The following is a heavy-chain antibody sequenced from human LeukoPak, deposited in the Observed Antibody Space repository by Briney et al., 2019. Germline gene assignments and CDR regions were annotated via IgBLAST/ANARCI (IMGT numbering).Heavy chain of an antibody. D-gene: IGHD2-8*01. Sequence: GGSLRLSCSASGFTFSSYAMHWVRQAPGKGLEWVSYISSSGSTINYADSVKGRFTISRDNAKNSLYLQMNSLRAEDTAVYYCARERGYCTNGICYSPFDYWGQGTLVTVSS. CDR2: ISSSGSTI. CDR1: GFTFSSYA. V-gene: IGHV3-48*03. J-gene: IGHJ4*02. CDR3: ARERGYCTNGICYSPFDY.